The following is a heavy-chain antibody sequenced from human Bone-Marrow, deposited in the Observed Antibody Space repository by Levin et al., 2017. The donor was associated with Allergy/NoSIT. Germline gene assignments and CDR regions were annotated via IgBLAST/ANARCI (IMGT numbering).Heavy chain of an antibody. V-gene: IGHV3-7*01. CDR3: ARGVWSQITATSYFDF. Sequence: GESLKISCAASGFNFGGFWMNWVRQAPGKGLEWVANIKEDGSERYYVDSLKGRFTISRDNAKNSLYLQINSLRAEDTAVYYCARGVWSQITATSYFDFWGQGTLVTVSS. CDR2: IKEDGSER. J-gene: IGHJ4*02. CDR1: GFNFGGFW. D-gene: IGHD1-7*01.